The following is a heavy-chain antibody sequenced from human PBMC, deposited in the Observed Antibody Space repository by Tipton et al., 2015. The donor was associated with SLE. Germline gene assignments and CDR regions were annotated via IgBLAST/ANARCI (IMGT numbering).Heavy chain of an antibody. Sequence: GSLRLSCAASGFTFSSYSMNWVRQAPGKGLEWVSSISSSSDYIYYADSVKGRFTISRDNAKNSLYLQMNSLRAEDTAEYYCARGAGYIPDYFDYWGQGTLVTVSS. V-gene: IGHV3-21*01. CDR1: GFTFSSYS. CDR3: ARGAGYIPDYFDY. CDR2: ISSSSDYI. J-gene: IGHJ4*02. D-gene: IGHD6-13*01.